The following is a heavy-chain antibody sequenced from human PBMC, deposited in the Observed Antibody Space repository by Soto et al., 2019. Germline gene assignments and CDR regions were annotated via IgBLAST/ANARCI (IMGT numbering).Heavy chain of an antibody. J-gene: IGHJ5*02. CDR1: GGSISSYY. Sequence: PSETLSLTCIVSGGSISSYYWSWIRQPPGKGLEWIGYIYYSGSTNYNPSLKTRVTISVDTSKNQFSLKLSSVTAADTAVYYCARHRYYYDSSGRNWFDPWGQGTLVTVSS. CDR3: ARHRYYYDSSGRNWFDP. V-gene: IGHV4-59*08. CDR2: IYYSGST. D-gene: IGHD3-22*01.